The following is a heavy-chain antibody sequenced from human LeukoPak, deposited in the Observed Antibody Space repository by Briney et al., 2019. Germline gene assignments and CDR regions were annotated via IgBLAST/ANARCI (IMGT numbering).Heavy chain of an antibody. D-gene: IGHD3-3*01. CDR2: IYTSGST. Sequence: PSETLSLTCTVSGGSISSYYWSWIRQPAGKGLEWIGRIYTSGSTNYNPSLKSRVTISVDTSKNQFSLKLSSVTAADTAVYYCARHTRFLEWLRGLFDYWGQGTLVTVSS. J-gene: IGHJ4*02. CDR1: GGSISSYY. CDR3: ARHTRFLEWLRGLFDY. V-gene: IGHV4-4*07.